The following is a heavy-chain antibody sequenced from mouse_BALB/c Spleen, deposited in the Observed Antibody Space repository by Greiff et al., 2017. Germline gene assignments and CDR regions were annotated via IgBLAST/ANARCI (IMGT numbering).Heavy chain of an antibody. Sequence: QVQLKESGPGLVAPSQSLSITCTVSGFSLTSYGVHWVRQPPGKGLEWLGVIWAGGSTNYNSALMSRLSISKDNSKSQVFLKMNSLQTDDTAMYYCARGATTGRLPMDYWGQGTSVTVSS. J-gene: IGHJ4*01. CDR1: GFSLTSYG. V-gene: IGHV2-9*02. CDR2: IWAGGST. CDR3: ARGATTGRLPMDY. D-gene: IGHD3-1*01.